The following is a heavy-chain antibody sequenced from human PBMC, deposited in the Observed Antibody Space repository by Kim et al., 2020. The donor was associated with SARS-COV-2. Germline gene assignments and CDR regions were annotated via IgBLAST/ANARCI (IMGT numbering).Heavy chain of an antibody. V-gene: IGHV1-3*01. Sequence: ASVKVSCKASGYTFTSYAMHWVRQAPGQRLEWMGWINAGNGNTKYSQKFQGRVTITRDTSASTAYMELSSLRSEDTAVYYCARDRHPRMVQGVITTRGMDVWGQGTTVTVSS. CDR3: ARDRHPRMVQGVITTRGMDV. D-gene: IGHD3-10*01. CDR1: GYTFTSYA. CDR2: INAGNGNT. J-gene: IGHJ6*02.